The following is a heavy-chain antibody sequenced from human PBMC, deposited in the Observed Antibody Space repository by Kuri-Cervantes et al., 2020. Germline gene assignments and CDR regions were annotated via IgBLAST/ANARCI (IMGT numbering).Heavy chain of an antibody. Sequence: GESLKISCAASGFNFDKYGMHWVRQAPGKGLEWVAVIWFDGSTKYYADSVKGRFTISRDNSKNTVYLQMNSLRAEDTAVYYCAKDRPGGSNYINWYFDLWGRGTLVTVSS. CDR3: AKDRPGGSNYINWYFDL. CDR2: IWFDGSTK. V-gene: IGHV3-30*02. J-gene: IGHJ2*01. CDR1: GFNFDKYG. D-gene: IGHD4-11*01.